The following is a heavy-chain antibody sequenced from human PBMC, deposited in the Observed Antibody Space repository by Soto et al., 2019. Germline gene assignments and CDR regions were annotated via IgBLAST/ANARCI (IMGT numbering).Heavy chain of an antibody. J-gene: IGHJ6*02. D-gene: IGHD3-22*01. Sequence: PETLCLKCAVYGGTFRGYSRSGIRQRPGKGLEGIGEINHSGSTNYTPSLKSRVTISVDTSKNQFSMKLSSVTPADTAVYYCAGVDSSGYSYYYYGMDVWGQGNTVT. CDR1: GGTFRGYS. CDR2: INHSGST. CDR3: AGVDSSGYSYYYYGMDV. V-gene: IGHV4-34*08.